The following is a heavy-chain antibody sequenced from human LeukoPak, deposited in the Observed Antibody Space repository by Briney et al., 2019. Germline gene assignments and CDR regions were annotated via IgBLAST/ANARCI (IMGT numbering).Heavy chain of an antibody. CDR2: IKQDGSDK. CDR3: ARKESNYVTHFDY. Sequence: GGSLRLSCAASGFTFSTYYMSWVRQAPGKGLEWVANIKQDGSDKSYVDSVKGRFTIFRDNAKNSLYLQMNSLRAEDTAVYYCARKESNYVTHFDYWGQGTLVTVSS. J-gene: IGHJ4*02. CDR1: GFTFSTYY. D-gene: IGHD4-11*01. V-gene: IGHV3-7*01.